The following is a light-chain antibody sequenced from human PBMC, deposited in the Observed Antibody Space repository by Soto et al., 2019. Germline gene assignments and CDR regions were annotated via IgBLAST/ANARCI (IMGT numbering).Light chain of an antibody. CDR3: QSYDSSLSGSNV. J-gene: IGLJ1*01. V-gene: IGLV1-40*01. CDR1: SSNIGAGYD. CDR2: GNS. Sequence: QPVLTQPPSVSGAPGQRVTISCTGSSSNIGAGYDVHWYQQLPGTAPKLLIYGNSNRPSGVPDRFSGSKSGTSASLAITGLQAEDEADYYCQSYDSSLSGSNVFGTGNKVTVL.